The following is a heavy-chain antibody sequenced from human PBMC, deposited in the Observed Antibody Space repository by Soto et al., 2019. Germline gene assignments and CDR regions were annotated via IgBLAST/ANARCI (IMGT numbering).Heavy chain of an antibody. CDR2: IYHGGNT. Sequence: SETLSLTCSVSGGSVTNDNWWSWVRQPPGRGLEWIAEIYHGGNTNYRPSLKSRVTISMDKSNNQFSLKLSSVTAADTAVYYCASGGGGGNDWGQGILVTVSS. CDR1: GGSVTNDNW. V-gene: IGHV4-4*02. J-gene: IGHJ4*02. CDR3: ASGGGGGND. D-gene: IGHD3-16*01.